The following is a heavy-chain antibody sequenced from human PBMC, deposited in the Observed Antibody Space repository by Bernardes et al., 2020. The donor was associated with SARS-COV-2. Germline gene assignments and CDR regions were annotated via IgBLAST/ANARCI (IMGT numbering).Heavy chain of an antibody. V-gene: IGHV3-15*01. Sequence: GSLRFSCAASGFTVSNAWVSWVRQAPGGGLEWVGRIKSKTESGTTDYAAPVKGRFTISRDDSENTLHLHMSSLKTEDTAVYYCTSGVATHDFWGQGTLVTVSS. CDR1: GFTVSNAW. D-gene: IGHD2-15*01. CDR2: IKSKTESGTT. J-gene: IGHJ4*02. CDR3: TSGVATHDF.